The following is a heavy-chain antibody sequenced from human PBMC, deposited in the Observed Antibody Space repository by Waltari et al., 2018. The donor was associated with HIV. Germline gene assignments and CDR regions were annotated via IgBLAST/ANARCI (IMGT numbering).Heavy chain of an antibody. CDR1: GYTFTGYY. CDR2: INPNSGGT. Sequence: QVQLVQSGAEVKKPGASVKVSCKASGYTFTGYYMHWVRQAPGQGLEWMGSINPNSGGTNYEQKFQGRVTMTRDTSISTAYMELSRLRSDDTAVYYCARDLSSNYDSSGYLDYWGQGTLVTVSS. J-gene: IGHJ4*02. CDR3: ARDLSSNYDSSGYLDY. D-gene: IGHD3-22*01. V-gene: IGHV1-2*02.